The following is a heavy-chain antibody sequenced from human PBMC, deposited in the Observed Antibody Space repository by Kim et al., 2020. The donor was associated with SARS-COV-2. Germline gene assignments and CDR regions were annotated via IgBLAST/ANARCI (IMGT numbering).Heavy chain of an antibody. CDR1: GGSISSGDYY. D-gene: IGHD2-15*01. CDR2: IYYSGST. V-gene: IGHV4-30-4*01. J-gene: IGHJ5*02. Sequence: SETLSLTCTVSGGSISSGDYYWSWIRQPPGKGLEWIGYIYYSGSTYYNPSLKSRVTISVDTSKNQFSLKLSSVTAAYTAVYYCARAPQYCSGGSCYDWGKKNWFDPWGQGTLVTVSS. CDR3: ARAPQYCSGGSCYDWGKKNWFDP.